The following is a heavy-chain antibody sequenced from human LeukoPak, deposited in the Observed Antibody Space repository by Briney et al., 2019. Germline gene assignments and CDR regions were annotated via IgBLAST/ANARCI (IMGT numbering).Heavy chain of an antibody. CDR1: GYTFTSYG. V-gene: IGHV1-18*01. J-gene: IGHJ4*02. CDR3: ARDSYVVATLRHFDY. Sequence: ASVKVSCKASGYTFTSYGISWVRQAPGQGLEWMGWISAYNGNTNYAQKLQGKVTMTTDTSTSTAYMELRSLRSDDTAVYYCARDSYVVATLRHFDYWGQGTLVTVSS. CDR2: ISAYNGNT. D-gene: IGHD5-12*01.